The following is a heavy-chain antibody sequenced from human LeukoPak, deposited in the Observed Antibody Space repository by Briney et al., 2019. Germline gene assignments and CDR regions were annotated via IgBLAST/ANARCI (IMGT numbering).Heavy chain of an antibody. CDR3: ARRFAYDFWSGGGAFDI. Sequence: PSETLSLTCTVSGGSISSSSYYWGWIRQPPGKGLEWIGSIYYSGSTYYNPSLKSRVTISVDTSKNQFSLKLSSVTAADTAVYYCARRFAYDFWSGGGAFDIWGQGTMVTVSS. J-gene: IGHJ3*02. CDR1: GGSISSSSYY. D-gene: IGHD3-3*01. V-gene: IGHV4-39*07. CDR2: IYYSGST.